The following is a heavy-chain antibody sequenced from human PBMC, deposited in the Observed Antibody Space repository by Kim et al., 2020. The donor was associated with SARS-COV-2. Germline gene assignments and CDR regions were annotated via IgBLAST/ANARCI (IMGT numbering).Heavy chain of an antibody. CDR1: GFSCNTYD. V-gene: IGHV3-33*01. D-gene: IGHD2-8*01. J-gene: IGHJ4*02. CDR2: IWTDGSGK. CDR3: ARERLEANGHWPLDY. Sequence: GGSLRLSCAATGFSCNTYDMHWVRQAPGKGLEWVAFIWTDGSGKYYADSVQGRFTISRDNFNNMLYLDLSSLRAEDTAVYYCARERLEANGHWPLDYWGQGTLVTVSS.